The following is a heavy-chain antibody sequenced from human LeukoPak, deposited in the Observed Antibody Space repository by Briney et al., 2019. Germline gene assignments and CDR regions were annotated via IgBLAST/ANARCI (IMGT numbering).Heavy chain of an antibody. CDR2: ISSSGST. V-gene: IGHV4-61*02. CDR3: ARGPYSYDSSGAFDI. CDR1: GDSISSGDYY. J-gene: IGHJ3*02. D-gene: IGHD3-22*01. Sequence: SETLSLTCTVSGDSISSGDYYWSCIRQPAGKGLEWIGRISSSGSTNYNPSLKSRITISVDTTKNQFSLKLSSVTAADTAVYFCARGPYSYDSSGAFDIWGQGTMVTVSS.